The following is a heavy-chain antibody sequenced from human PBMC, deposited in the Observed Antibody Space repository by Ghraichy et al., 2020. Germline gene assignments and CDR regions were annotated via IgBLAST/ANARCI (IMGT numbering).Heavy chain of an antibody. CDR1: GGSFSGYY. CDR2: INHSGST. D-gene: IGHD3-10*01. CDR3: ARGSRWFGTL. Sequence: SETLSLTCAVYGGSFSGYYWSWIRQPPGKGLEWIGEINHSGSTNYNPSLKSRVTISVDTSKNQFSLKLSSVTAADTAVYYCARGSRWFGTLWGQGTLVTVSS. V-gene: IGHV4-34*01. J-gene: IGHJ4*02.